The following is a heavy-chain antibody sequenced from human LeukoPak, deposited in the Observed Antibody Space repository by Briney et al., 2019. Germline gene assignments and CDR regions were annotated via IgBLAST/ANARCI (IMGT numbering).Heavy chain of an antibody. CDR3: ARVGGWPLDAFDI. CDR2: IKQDGSEK. CDR1: GFTFSSYW. Sequence: GSLRLSCAASGFTFSSYWMSLVRQAPGKGLEWVANIKQDGSEKYYVDSVKGRFTISRDNAKNSLYLQMNSLRAEDTAVYYCARVGGWPLDAFDIWGQGTMVTVSS. J-gene: IGHJ3*02. D-gene: IGHD6-19*01. V-gene: IGHV3-7*01.